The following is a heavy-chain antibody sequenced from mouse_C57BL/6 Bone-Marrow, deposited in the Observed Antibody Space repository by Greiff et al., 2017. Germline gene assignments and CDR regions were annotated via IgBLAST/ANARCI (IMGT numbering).Heavy chain of an antibody. D-gene: IGHD2-1*01. CDR3: ARLGVYGNYLYAMDY. J-gene: IGHJ4*01. CDR1: GFTFSDYY. Sequence: EVNVVESGGGLVQPGGSLKLSCAASGFTFSDYYMYWVRQTPEKRLEWVAYISNGGGSTYYPDTVKGRFIISRDNAKNTLYLQMNRLKSEDTAMYYCARLGVYGNYLYAMDYWGQGTSVTVSS. V-gene: IGHV5-12*01. CDR2: ISNGGGST.